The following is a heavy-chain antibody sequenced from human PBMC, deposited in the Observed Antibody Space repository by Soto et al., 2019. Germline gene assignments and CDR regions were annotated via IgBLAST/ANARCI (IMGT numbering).Heavy chain of an antibody. CDR2: IYWDDDK. Sequence: QITLKESGPPLVKPTQTLTLTCTFSGFSLSTRGVGVGWFRQPPGRALEWLALIYWDDDKRYSPSLQNRLTITRDTSKPQVVLTMTIMDPVDTATYYCAHRPYGYKYYFDYWGQGTLVTVSS. V-gene: IGHV2-5*02. D-gene: IGHD5-18*01. CDR1: GFSLSTRGVG. CDR3: AHRPYGYKYYFDY. J-gene: IGHJ4*02.